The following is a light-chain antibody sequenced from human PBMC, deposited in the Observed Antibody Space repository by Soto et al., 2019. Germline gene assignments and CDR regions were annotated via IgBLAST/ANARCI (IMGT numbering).Light chain of an antibody. Sequence: DIQLTQSPSFLSAFVGGRVTITCRASQAIGTSFACYRQKPGKAPELLIYGASTFESGVPSRFRGSGPGTEFTLTIVSLQPDDAATCYCNQVSSYPLTFGGGTKVEIK. CDR3: NQVSSYPLT. CDR1: QAIGTS. J-gene: IGKJ4*01. CDR2: GAS. V-gene: IGKV1-9*01.